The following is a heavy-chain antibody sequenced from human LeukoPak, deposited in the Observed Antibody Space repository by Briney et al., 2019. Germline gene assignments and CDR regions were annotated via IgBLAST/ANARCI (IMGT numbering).Heavy chain of an antibody. CDR3: ATGGESRREGALDY. V-gene: IGHV1-18*01. J-gene: IGHJ4*02. CDR1: GYSFTSYG. CDR2: ISVYNGNT. Sequence: ASVKVSCKASGYSFTSYGISWVRQAPGQGLEWMGWISVYNGNTNYAQNRQGRVTMTKEPSTRTAYMELTSLISEYKAVCYIATGGESRREGALDYWGQGTLVTVSS. D-gene: IGHD1-1*01.